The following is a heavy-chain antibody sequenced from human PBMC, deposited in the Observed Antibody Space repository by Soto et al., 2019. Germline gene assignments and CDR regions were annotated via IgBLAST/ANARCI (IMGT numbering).Heavy chain of an antibody. CDR2: INHSGST. D-gene: IGHD6-13*01. V-gene: IGHV4-34*01. Sequence: SETLSLTCAVYGGSFSGYYWSWIRQPPGKGLEWIGEINHSGSTNYNPSLKSRVTISVYTSKNQFSLKLSSVTAADTAVYYCARRSWYLRGGAGRQLDYWGQGTLVTVSS. CDR1: GGSFSGYY. CDR3: ARRSWYLRGGAGRQLDY. J-gene: IGHJ4*02.